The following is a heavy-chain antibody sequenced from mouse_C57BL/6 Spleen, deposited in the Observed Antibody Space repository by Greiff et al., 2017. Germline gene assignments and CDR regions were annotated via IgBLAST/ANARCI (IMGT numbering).Heavy chain of an antibody. J-gene: IGHJ1*03. Sequence: EVNVVESGGGLVKPGGSLKLSCAASGFTFSDYGMHWVRQAPEKGLEWVAYISSGSSTIYYADTVKGRFTISRDNAKNTLFLQMTSLRSEDTAMYYCARDYDGSSYDFDVWGTGTTVTVSS. CDR1: GFTFSDYG. CDR2: ISSGSSTI. CDR3: ARDYDGSSYDFDV. D-gene: IGHD1-1*01. V-gene: IGHV5-17*01.